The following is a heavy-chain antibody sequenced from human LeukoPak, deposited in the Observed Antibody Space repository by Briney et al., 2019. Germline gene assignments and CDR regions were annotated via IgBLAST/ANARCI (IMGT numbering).Heavy chain of an antibody. CDR3: ARDAVTVLTPFFEF. J-gene: IGHJ4*02. CDR1: GYTFTGYY. CDR2: INCNSGGT. D-gene: IGHD4-23*01. Sequence: ASVKASCKASGYTFTGYYLHWVRQAPGQGLEWMGWINCNSGGTNYAQKFQGRVTMTRDTSSNTVYMDLSRLTFDDTAVYYCARDAVTVLTPFFEFWAQGTLVTVSS. V-gene: IGHV1-2*02.